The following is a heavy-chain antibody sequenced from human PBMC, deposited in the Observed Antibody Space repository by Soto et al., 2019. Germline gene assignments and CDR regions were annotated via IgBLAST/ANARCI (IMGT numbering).Heavy chain of an antibody. J-gene: IGHJ4*02. CDR1: GFTFSSYA. D-gene: IGHD3-22*01. Sequence: EVQLLESGGGLVQPGGSLRLSCAASGFTFSSYAMSWVRQAPRKGLEWVSGISVSGSTTYYADSVKGRVTISRDNSKNTLYVQMSSLRAEDTAVYYCARGGYDDSTGYANWGQGTLVTVAS. CDR2: ISVSGSTT. CDR3: ARGGYDDSTGYAN. V-gene: IGHV3-23*01.